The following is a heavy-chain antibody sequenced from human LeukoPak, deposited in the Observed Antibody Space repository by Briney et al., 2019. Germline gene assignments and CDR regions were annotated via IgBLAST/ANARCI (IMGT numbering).Heavy chain of an antibody. V-gene: IGHV3-66*01. D-gene: IGHD3-22*01. Sequence: GGSLRLSCAASGFTVSSNYMSWVRQAPGKGLEWVSVIYSGGSTYYADSVKGRFTISRDNSKNTLYLQMNSLRAEDTAVYYCARDRGYYYDSSRLDYWGQGTLVTVSS. CDR3: ARDRGYYYDSSRLDY. J-gene: IGHJ4*02. CDR2: IYSGGST. CDR1: GFTVSSNY.